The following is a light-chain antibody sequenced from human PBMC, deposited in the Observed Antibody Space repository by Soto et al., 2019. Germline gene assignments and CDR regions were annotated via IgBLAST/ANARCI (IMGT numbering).Light chain of an antibody. J-gene: IGKJ1*01. Sequence: EIVMTQSPATLSLSPGERATLSCRASQSVSSNLAWYQQKPGQAPRLLIYEASNRATGTPDRFRGSGSGTDFTLTITRLEPEDFAVYYCHQYGSAPWTFGQGTKVDIK. CDR1: QSVSSN. CDR2: EAS. V-gene: IGKV3-20*01. CDR3: HQYGSAPWT.